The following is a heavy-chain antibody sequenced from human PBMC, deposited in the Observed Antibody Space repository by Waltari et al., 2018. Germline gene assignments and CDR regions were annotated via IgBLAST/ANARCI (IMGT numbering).Heavy chain of an antibody. D-gene: IGHD3-22*01. V-gene: IGHV1-8*01. Sequence: QVQLVQSGAEVKKPGASVKVSCKASGYTFTSYDINWVRQATGQGLEWMGWMNPNSGNTGYAQKFQGRVTMTRNTSISTAYMELSSLRSEDTAVYYCAKESGYYDSSGYSSDAFDIWGQGTMVTVSS. CDR1: GYTFTSYD. CDR2: MNPNSGNT. CDR3: AKESGYYDSSGYSSDAFDI. J-gene: IGHJ3*02.